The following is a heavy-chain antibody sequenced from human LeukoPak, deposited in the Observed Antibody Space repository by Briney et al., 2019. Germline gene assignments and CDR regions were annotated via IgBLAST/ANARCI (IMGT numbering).Heavy chain of an antibody. J-gene: IGHJ3*02. CDR2: IYYSGST. V-gene: IGHV4-39*07. CDR3: ARARVGYGREAFDI. CDR1: GDSISSSSYY. Sequence: PSETLSLTCTVSGDSISSSSYYWGWIRQPPGKGLEWIGSIYYSGSTYYNPSLKSRVTISVDTSKNQFSLKLSSVTAADTAVYYCARARVGYGREAFDIWGQGTMVTVSS. D-gene: IGHD5-18*01.